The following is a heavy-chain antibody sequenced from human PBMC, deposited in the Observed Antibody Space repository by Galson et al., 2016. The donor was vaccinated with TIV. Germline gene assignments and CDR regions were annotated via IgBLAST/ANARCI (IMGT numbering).Heavy chain of an antibody. V-gene: IGHV3-9*01. J-gene: IGHJ6*03. CDR3: AKGQLRAARRFYYMDV. CDR1: GFTFDDYA. CDR2: ISWNSGSI. Sequence: SLRLSCAASGFTFDDYAVHWVRQVPGRGLEWVSVISWNSGSIVYADSVKGRFFISRDNAKKSLYLQMNSLRAEDTALYCCAKGQLRAARRFYYMDVWGKGTTVTVSS. D-gene: IGHD1-14*01.